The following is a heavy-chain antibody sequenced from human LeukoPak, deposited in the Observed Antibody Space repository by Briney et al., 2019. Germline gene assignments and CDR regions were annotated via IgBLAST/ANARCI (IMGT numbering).Heavy chain of an antibody. V-gene: IGHV4-34*01. D-gene: IGHD4-17*01. CDR1: GGSFSGYY. J-gene: IGHJ6*03. Sequence: PSETLSLTCAVYGGSFSGYYWSWIRQPPGKGLEWIGEINHSGSTNYNPSLKSRVTISVDTSKNQFSLKLSSVTAADTAVYYCARGLTVTTFYYYYYYIDVWGKGTTVTVSS. CDR2: INHSGST. CDR3: ARGLTVTTFYYYYYYIDV.